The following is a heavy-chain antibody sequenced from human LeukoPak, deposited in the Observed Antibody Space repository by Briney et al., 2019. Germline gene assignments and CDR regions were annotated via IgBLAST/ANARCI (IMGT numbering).Heavy chain of an antibody. CDR3: ARDRRVGATNAFDI. J-gene: IGHJ3*02. V-gene: IGHV3-74*01. CDR2: INSDGSST. D-gene: IGHD1-26*01. CDR1: GFTFSSYW. Sequence: GRSLRLSCAASGFTFSSYWMHWVRQAPGKGLVWVSRINSDGSSTSYADSVKGRFTISRDNAKNTLYLQMNNLRAEDTAVYYCARDRRVGATNAFDIWGQGTMVTVSS.